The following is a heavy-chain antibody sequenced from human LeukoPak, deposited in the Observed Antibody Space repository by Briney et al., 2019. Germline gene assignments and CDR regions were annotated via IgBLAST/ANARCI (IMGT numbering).Heavy chain of an antibody. CDR2: ISYDGSNK. CDR1: GFTFSSYG. V-gene: IGHV3-30*18. J-gene: IGHJ4*02. Sequence: GRSLRLSCAASGFTFSSYGMHWVRQAPGKGLEWVAVISYDGSNKYYADSVKGRFTISRDNSKNTLYLQMNSLRAEDTAVYYCAKAGEYDDILTGPFDYWGQGTLVTVSS. CDR3: AKAGEYDDILTGPFDY. D-gene: IGHD3-9*01.